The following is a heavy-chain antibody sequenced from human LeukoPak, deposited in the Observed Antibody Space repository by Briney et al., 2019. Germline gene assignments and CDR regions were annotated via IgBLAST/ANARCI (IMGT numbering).Heavy chain of an antibody. Sequence: GGSLRLSCAASGFTFDDYAMHWVRQAPGKGLEWVSGISWNSGSIGYADSVKGRFTISRDNAKNSLYLQMNSLRAEDTALYYCAKGQTSIAVAGSSLGYWGQGTLVTVSS. CDR1: GFTFDDYA. CDR2: ISWNSGSI. CDR3: AKGQTSIAVAGSSLGY. D-gene: IGHD6-19*01. J-gene: IGHJ4*02. V-gene: IGHV3-9*01.